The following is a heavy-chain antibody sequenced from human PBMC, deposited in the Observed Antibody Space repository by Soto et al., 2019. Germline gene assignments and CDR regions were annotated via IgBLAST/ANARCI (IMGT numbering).Heavy chain of an antibody. CDR3: ARVYGGYLDY. V-gene: IGHV4-59*01. J-gene: IGHJ4*02. CDR1: GGSISSYY. CDR2: IYYSGST. Sequence: QVQLQESGPGLVKPSETLSLTCTVSGGSISSYYWSWIRQPPGKGLEWIGYIYYSGSTNYNPSLRSRVTISVDTSKNQFSLKLSSVTAADTAVYYCARVYGGYLDYWGQGTLVTVSS. D-gene: IGHD2-15*01.